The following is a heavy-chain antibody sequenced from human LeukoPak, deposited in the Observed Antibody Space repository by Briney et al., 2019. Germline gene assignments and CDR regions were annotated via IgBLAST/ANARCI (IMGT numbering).Heavy chain of an antibody. CDR1: GGSVSSGTYY. Sequence: SETLNLTCTVSGGSVSSGTYYWSWIRQPPGKGLEWIGFIYYSGSTNYNPSLKSRVTISVDTSKNQFSLKLSSVTAEDTAVYYCARDLTADYYDSSGSWGYWGQGSLVSVFS. J-gene: IGHJ4*02. D-gene: IGHD3-22*01. V-gene: IGHV4-61*01. CDR3: ARDLTADYYDSSGSWGY. CDR2: IYYSGST.